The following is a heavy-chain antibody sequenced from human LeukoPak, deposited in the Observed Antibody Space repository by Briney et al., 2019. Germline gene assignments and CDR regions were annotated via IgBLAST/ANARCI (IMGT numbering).Heavy chain of an antibody. CDR3: AKPHSVLSSGWYYFDY. CDR2: ISGSGGST. Sequence: GGSLRLSCAASGFTFSSYAMSWVRQAPGKGLEWVSAISGSGGSTYYADSVKGRFTISRDNSKNTLYLQMNSLRAEDTAVYYCAKPHSVLSSGWYYFDYWGQGTLVTVSS. D-gene: IGHD6-19*01. CDR1: GFTFSSYA. J-gene: IGHJ4*02. V-gene: IGHV3-23*01.